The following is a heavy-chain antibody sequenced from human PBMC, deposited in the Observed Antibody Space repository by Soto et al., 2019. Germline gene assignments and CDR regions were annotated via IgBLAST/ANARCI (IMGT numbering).Heavy chain of an antibody. CDR2: ISSDGDDT. J-gene: IGHJ4*02. CDR3: ARGNYNILAGYFDY. V-gene: IGHV3-64*01. Sequence: GGSLRLSCAASGFTFSSYAMHWVRQAPGKGLEYVSAISSDGDDTYYANSVKDRFTISRDNSKNTLYLQMGSLRAEDMAMYYCARGNYNILAGYFDYWGQGTLVTVSS. D-gene: IGHD3-9*01. CDR1: GFTFSSYA.